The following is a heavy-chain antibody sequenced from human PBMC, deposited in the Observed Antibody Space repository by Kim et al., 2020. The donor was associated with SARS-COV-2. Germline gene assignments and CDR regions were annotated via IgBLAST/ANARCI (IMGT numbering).Heavy chain of an antibody. CDR3: ARVSGNYPPFDC. J-gene: IGHJ4*02. Sequence: GGSLRLSCAASGFIVTNNYMSWVRQVPGKGLEWVSVIYSGGTIYYADSVKGRFTISRDNSKNTVYLQVNSLRAEDTAVYYCARVSGNYPPFDCWGQGTLV. CDR1: GFIVTNNY. CDR2: IYSGGTI. D-gene: IGHD1-26*01. V-gene: IGHV3-53*01.